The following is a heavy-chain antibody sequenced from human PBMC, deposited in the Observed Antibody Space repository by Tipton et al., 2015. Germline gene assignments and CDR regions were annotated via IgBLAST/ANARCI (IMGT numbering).Heavy chain of an antibody. CDR2: ISNRGTYI. CDR1: GFTLSSAT. D-gene: IGHD2-8*01. Sequence: SLRLSCVASGFTLSSATMSWLRQSPGKGLEWVSSISNRGTYIKYGDSVKGRFTISRDNAKNSLHLQMNSLSAEYTAVYYCARDPAVGLAGFTNWFDPWGQGTLVTVSS. CDR3: ARDPAVGLAGFTNWFDP. J-gene: IGHJ5*02. V-gene: IGHV3-21*06.